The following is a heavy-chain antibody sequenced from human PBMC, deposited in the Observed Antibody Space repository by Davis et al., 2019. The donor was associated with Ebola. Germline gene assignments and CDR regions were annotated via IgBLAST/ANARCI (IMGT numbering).Heavy chain of an antibody. Sequence: MPSETLSLTCSVSGGSIRSKDYYWGWVRQPPGKGLEWIGSLDYSVNTYDNPSLKSRVTISVDTSKNQFSLKLSSVTAADTAVYYCASRWEYYDSSGPVSFGMDVWGQGTTVTVSS. J-gene: IGHJ6*02. V-gene: IGHV4-39*07. CDR3: ASRWEYYDSSGPVSFGMDV. D-gene: IGHD3-22*01. CDR2: LDYSVNT. CDR1: GGSIRSKDYY.